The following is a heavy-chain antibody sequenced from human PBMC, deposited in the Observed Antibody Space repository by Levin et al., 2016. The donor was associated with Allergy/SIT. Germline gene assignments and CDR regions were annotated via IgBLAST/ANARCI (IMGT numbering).Heavy chain of an antibody. D-gene: IGHD3-10*01. CDR1: GFTVSSNY. CDR3: ARDWNRAVRGLSRALRAFDI. Sequence: GESLKISCAASGFTVSSNYMSWVRQAPGKGLEWVSVIYSGGSTYYADSVKGRFTISRDNSKNTLYLQMNSLRAEDTAVYYCARDWNRAVRGLSRALRAFDIWGQGTMVTVSS. CDR2: IYSGGST. J-gene: IGHJ3*02. V-gene: IGHV3-66*01.